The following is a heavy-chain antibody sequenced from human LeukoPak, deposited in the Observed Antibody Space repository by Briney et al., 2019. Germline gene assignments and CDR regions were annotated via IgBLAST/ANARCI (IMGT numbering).Heavy chain of an antibody. CDR3: ARGSSSSSWGNSYYYMDV. CDR2: ISYSGST. D-gene: IGHD6-13*01. J-gene: IGHJ6*03. V-gene: IGHV4-59*01. CDR1: GGSISSYY. Sequence: KPSETLSLTCTVFGGSISSYYWTWIRQPPGKGLEWIGYISYSGSTNYNPSLKSRVTISVDTSKNQFSLMLSSVTAADTAVYYCARGSSSSSWGNSYYYMDVWGKGTSVTISS.